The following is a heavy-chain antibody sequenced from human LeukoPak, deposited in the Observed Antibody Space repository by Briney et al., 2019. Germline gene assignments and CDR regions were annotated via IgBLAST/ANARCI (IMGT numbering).Heavy chain of an antibody. Sequence: SETLSLTCTVSGGSISSGSYYWSWIRQPAGKGLEWIGRIYTSGSTNYNPSLKSRVTISVDTSKNQFSLKLSSVTAADTAVYYCASYGGYYYDSSGYYRLLDYWGQGTLVTVSS. CDR2: IYTSGST. J-gene: IGHJ4*02. CDR3: ASYGGYYYDSSGYYRLLDY. CDR1: GGSISSGSYY. D-gene: IGHD3-22*01. V-gene: IGHV4-61*02.